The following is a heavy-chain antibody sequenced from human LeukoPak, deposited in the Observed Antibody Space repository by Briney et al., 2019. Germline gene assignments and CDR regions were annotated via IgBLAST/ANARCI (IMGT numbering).Heavy chain of an antibody. V-gene: IGHV3-74*01. CDR1: GFTFSSYW. J-gene: IGHJ4*02. D-gene: IGHD3-22*01. Sequence: GGSLRLSCAASGFTFSSYWMHWVRQAPGKGLVWVSRINSDGSSTSYADSVKGRFTISRGNAKNTLYLQMNSLRAEDTAVYYCARGRGSGYYFDYWGQGTLVTVSS. CDR3: ARGRGSGYYFDY. CDR2: INSDGSST.